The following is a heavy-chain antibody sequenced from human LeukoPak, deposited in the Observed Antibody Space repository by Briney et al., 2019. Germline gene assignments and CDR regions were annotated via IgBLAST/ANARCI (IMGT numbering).Heavy chain of an antibody. V-gene: IGHV1-69*06. CDR1: GGTFSSYA. J-gene: IGHJ6*03. CDR3: AGGTKGTIFGVVMANYYYYYMDV. CDR2: IIPIFGTA. D-gene: IGHD3-3*01. Sequence: ASVKVSCKASGGTFSSYAISWVRQAPGQGLEWMGGIIPIFGTANYAQKFQGRVTITADKSTSTAYMELSSLRSEDTAVYYCAGGTKGTIFGVVMANYYYYYMDVWGKGTTVTVSS.